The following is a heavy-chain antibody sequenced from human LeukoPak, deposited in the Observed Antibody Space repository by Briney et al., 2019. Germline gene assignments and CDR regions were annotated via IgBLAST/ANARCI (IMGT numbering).Heavy chain of an antibody. D-gene: IGHD3-22*01. Sequence: PSETLSLTCTVSGGSISSYYWSWIRQPPGKGLEWIGYIYDSGSTNDNPSLRSRVTISVDTSKNQLSLKLSSVTAADTAVYYCARTSSYYYDSSGQEDAFDIWGQGTMVTVSS. J-gene: IGHJ3*02. CDR3: ARTSSYYYDSSGQEDAFDI. CDR2: IYDSGST. CDR1: GGSISSYY. V-gene: IGHV4-59*08.